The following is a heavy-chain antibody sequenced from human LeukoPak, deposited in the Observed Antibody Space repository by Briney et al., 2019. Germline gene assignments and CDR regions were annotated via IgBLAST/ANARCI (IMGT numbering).Heavy chain of an antibody. Sequence: GGSLRLSCAASGFTFSDYYMSWIRQAPGKGREWVSYISSSGNTTYHADSVEGRFTISRDNAKNSLYLQMNSLRAEDTAVYYCASSGYCSGGSCYYAFDIWGQGTMVTVSS. CDR2: ISSSGNTT. CDR1: GFTFSDYY. J-gene: IGHJ3*02. V-gene: IGHV3-11*04. D-gene: IGHD2-15*01. CDR3: ASSGYCSGGSCYYAFDI.